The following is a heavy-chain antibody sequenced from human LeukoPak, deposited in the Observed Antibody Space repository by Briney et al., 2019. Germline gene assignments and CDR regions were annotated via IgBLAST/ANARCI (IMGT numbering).Heavy chain of an antibody. CDR1: GGSISSSY. J-gene: IGHJ4*02. D-gene: IGHD3-10*01. V-gene: IGHV4-4*07. CDR3: GRIHRDSGSPTWFY. Sequence: SETLSLTCTVSGGSISSSYWSWIRQPAGKGLEWIGRIYTSGSTNYNPSLKSRVTMSVDTSKNQFSLKLSSVTAADTAVYYCGRIHRDSGSPTWFYWGQGTLVTVSS. CDR2: IYTSGST.